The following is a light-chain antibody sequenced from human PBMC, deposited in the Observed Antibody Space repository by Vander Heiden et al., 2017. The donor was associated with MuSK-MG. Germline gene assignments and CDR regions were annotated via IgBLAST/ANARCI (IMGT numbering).Light chain of an antibody. CDR1: SSDVGGYNY. V-gene: IGLV2-14*01. CDR3: SSYSSISTLYV. Sequence: QSALTQPASVSGSPGQSITISCTGTSSDVGGYNYVSWYQQHPGKAPKLMIFDVSNRPSGVSNRFSASKSGNTASLTISGLQAEDEADYYCSSYSSISTLYVFGTGTKVTVL. CDR2: DVS. J-gene: IGLJ1*01.